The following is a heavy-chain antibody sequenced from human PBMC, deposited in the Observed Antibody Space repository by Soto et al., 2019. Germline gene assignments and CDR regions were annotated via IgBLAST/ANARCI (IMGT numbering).Heavy chain of an antibody. CDR2: ISGSGDSA. Sequence: GSLRLSCAASGFTFSNYAMSWVRQAPGKGLEWVSGISGSGDSAYYADSVKGRLTIFRDNFKNTLYLQMNSLRAEDAAVYYCAKDTPWGYALFDYWGQGTLVTVSS. V-gene: IGHV3-23*01. D-gene: IGHD5-12*01. J-gene: IGHJ4*02. CDR3: AKDTPWGYALFDY. CDR1: GFTFSNYA.